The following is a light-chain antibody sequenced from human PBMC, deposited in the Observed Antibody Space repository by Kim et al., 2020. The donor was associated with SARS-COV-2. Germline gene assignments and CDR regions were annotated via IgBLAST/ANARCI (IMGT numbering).Light chain of an antibody. V-gene: IGKV3-20*01. CDR3: QQYGASPYS. CDR1: QVVSNNY. Sequence: EIVLTQSPGTLSLSPGERATLSCRASQVVSNNYLAWYQQKPGQAPSLLIYGASKRTTDFPDRFSGSGSGTDFTLTIDRLEPEDFEVYFCQQYGASPYSFGQGTKVEI. CDR2: GAS. J-gene: IGKJ2*03.